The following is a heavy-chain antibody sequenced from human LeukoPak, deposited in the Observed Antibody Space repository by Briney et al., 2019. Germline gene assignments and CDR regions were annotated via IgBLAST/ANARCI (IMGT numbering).Heavy chain of an antibody. CDR2: INPSGGST. Sequence: GTSVKVSCKASGYTFTSYYMHWVRQGPGQGLEWMGMINPSGGSTTYAQKFQDRVTMTRDTSTSTVSMDLSSLRSDDTAVYYCARGRFGGGDYWGQGTLVTVSS. V-gene: IGHV1-46*01. D-gene: IGHD3-10*01. CDR1: GYTFTSYY. CDR3: ARGRFGGGDY. J-gene: IGHJ4*02.